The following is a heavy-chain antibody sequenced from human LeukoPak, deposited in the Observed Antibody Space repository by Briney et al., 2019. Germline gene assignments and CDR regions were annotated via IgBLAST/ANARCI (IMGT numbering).Heavy chain of an antibody. V-gene: IGHV4-34*01. CDR1: GGSFSGYY. J-gene: IGHJ6*03. D-gene: IGHD3-10*01. CDR2: INHSGST. Sequence: SETLSLTCAVYGGSFSGYYWSWIRQPPGKGLEWIGEINHSGSTNYNPSLKSRVTISVDTSKNQFSLKLSSVTAADTAVYYCARPRGLVRGKRPYYMDVWGKGTTVTISS. CDR3: ARPRGLVRGKRPYYMDV.